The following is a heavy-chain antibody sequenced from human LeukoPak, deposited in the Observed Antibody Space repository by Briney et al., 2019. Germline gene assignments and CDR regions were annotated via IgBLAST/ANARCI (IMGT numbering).Heavy chain of an antibody. CDR1: GFTFSSYG. CDR2: ISYDGSSK. J-gene: IGHJ4*02. Sequence: GGSLRLSCAASGFTFSSYGMHWVRQAPGKGLEWVAVISYDGSSKYYADSVKGRFTISRDNSKNTLYLQMNSLRAEDTAVYYCAKGIAVENWGQGTLVTVSS. D-gene: IGHD6-19*01. V-gene: IGHV3-30*18. CDR3: AKGIAVEN.